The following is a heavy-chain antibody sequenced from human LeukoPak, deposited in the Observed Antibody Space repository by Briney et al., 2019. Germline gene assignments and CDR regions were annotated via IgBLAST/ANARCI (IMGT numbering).Heavy chain of an antibody. CDR1: GYTLTDYY. Sequence: ASVKVSCKVSGYTLTDYYMHWVQQAPGKGLEWMGLVDPEDGETIYAEKFQGRVTITAATSTDTAYMELSSLRSEDTAVYYCATFDSTVPDGSGTPFDYWGQGTLVTVSS. CDR3: ATFDSTVPDGSGTPFDY. J-gene: IGHJ4*02. CDR2: VDPEDGET. D-gene: IGHD3-10*01. V-gene: IGHV1-69-2*01.